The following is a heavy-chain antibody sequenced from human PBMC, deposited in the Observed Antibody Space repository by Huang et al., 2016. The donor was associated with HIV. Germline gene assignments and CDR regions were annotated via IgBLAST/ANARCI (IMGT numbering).Heavy chain of an antibody. CDR1: GFSLDSFN. J-gene: IGHJ4*02. CDR2: ISPSSSFI. V-gene: IGHV3-21*01. Sequence: EVQLVDSGGGLVKPGGSLRLSCAASGFSLDSFNMCWVRQTPAKGLQWVASISPSSSFIEYADSVKGRFSISRDNAKNSLYLQMNSLRGEDTAVYYCVKDRGQQLSPFDSWGQGTLVTVSS. CDR3: VKDRGQQLSPFDS. D-gene: IGHD6-13*01.